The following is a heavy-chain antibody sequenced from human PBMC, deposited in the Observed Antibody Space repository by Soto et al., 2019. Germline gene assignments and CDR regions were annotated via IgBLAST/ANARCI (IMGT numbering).Heavy chain of an antibody. V-gene: IGHV1-69*06. D-gene: IGHD3-10*01. J-gene: IGHJ3*02. Sequence: QVQLEQSGAEVKKPGSSVKVSCKASGGTLRDHGVAWLRQAPGQGLEWMGGTIPVFNTAKYAQKFQGRVTVTADNFTNIAYMELSSLRSEDTAFYFCARGVYGSGNYYTGPSAFDIWGQGTMVIVSS. CDR1: GGTLRDHG. CDR2: TIPVFNTA. CDR3: ARGVYGSGNYYTGPSAFDI.